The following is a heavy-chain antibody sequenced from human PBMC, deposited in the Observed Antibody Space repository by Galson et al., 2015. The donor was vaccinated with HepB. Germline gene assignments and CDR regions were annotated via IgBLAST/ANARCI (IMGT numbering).Heavy chain of an antibody. D-gene: IGHD2-21*01. CDR2: IYYSGST. CDR3: ASQNTVFRDAFDI. J-gene: IGHJ3*02. V-gene: IGHV4-59*08. Sequence: ETLSLTCTVSGGSISSYYWSWIRQPPGKGLEWIGYIYYSGSTNYNPSLKSRATISVDTSKNQFSLKLSSVTAADTAVYYCASQNTVFRDAFDIWGQGTMVTVSS. CDR1: GGSISSYY.